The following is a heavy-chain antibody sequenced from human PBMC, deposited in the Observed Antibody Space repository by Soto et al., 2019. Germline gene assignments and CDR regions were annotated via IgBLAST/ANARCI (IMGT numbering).Heavy chain of an antibody. CDR1: GGTFSSYA. J-gene: IGHJ4*02. CDR2: IIPIFGTA. CDR3: ARGSSSGGSPTPMLYFDY. D-gene: IGHD2-15*01. V-gene: IGHV1-69*13. Sequence: EASVKVSCKASGGTFSSYAISWVRQAPGQGLEWMGGIIPIFGTANYAQKFQGRVTITADESTSTAYMELSSLRSEDTAVYYCARGSSSGGSPTPMLYFDYWGQGTLVTVSS.